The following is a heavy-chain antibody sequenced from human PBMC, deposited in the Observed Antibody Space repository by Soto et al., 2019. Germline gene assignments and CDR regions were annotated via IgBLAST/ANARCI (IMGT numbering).Heavy chain of an antibody. Sequence: SETLSLTCTVSGGSISSYYWSWIRQPPGKGLEWIVYIYYSGSTNYNPSLKSRVTISVDTSKNQFSLKLSSVTAADTAVYYCARRSGYCSSTSCYAGWFDPWGQGTLVTVSS. CDR3: ARRSGYCSSTSCYAGWFDP. V-gene: IGHV4-59*08. D-gene: IGHD2-2*01. J-gene: IGHJ5*02. CDR1: GGSISSYY. CDR2: IYYSGST.